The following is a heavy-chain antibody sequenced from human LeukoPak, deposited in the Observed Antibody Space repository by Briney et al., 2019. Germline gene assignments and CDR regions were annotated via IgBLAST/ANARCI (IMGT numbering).Heavy chain of an antibody. J-gene: IGHJ1*01. CDR3: VRGVSQGSGD. Sequence: GASVKVSCKASGYTFTSYDINWVRQATGQGLEWMGWMNPNSGNTGYAQKFQGRVTMTRNTSISTAYMDLSGLKSDDTAVYYCVRGVSQGSGDWGQGTLVSVSS. V-gene: IGHV1-8*01. D-gene: IGHD3-10*01. CDR2: MNPNSGNT. CDR1: GYTFTSYD.